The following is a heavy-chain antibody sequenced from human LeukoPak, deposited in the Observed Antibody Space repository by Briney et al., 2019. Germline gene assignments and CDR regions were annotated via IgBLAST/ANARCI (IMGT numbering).Heavy chain of an antibody. CDR1: GFTVSSNY. J-gene: IGHJ6*02. CDR2: IYSGGST. Sequence: GGSLRLSCAASGFTVSSNYMSWVRQAPGKGLEWVSVIYSGGSTYYADSVKGRFTISRDNSKNTLYLQMNSLRAEDTAVYYCARDKVVPAAPSLLYYYYGMDVWGQGTTVTVSS. V-gene: IGHV3-66*01. D-gene: IGHD2-2*01. CDR3: ARDKVVPAAPSLLYYYYGMDV.